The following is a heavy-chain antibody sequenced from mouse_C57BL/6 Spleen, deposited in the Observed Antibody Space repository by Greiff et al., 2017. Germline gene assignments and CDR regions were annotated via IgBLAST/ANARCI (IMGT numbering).Heavy chain of an antibody. CDR2: ISNLAYSI. CDR3: AKTGTSYWYFDV. D-gene: IGHD4-1*01. CDR1: GFTFSDYG. J-gene: IGHJ1*03. V-gene: IGHV5-15*01. Sequence: EVKLVESGGGLVQPGGSLKLSCAASGFTFSDYGMAWVRQAPRKGPEWVAFISNLAYSIYYADTVTGRFTISRENAKNTLYMEMSSLRSEDTAMYDCAKTGTSYWYFDVWGTGTTVTVSS.